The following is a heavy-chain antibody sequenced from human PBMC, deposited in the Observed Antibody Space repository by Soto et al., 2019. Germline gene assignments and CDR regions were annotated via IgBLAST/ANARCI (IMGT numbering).Heavy chain of an antibody. CDR1: GFTFSSYS. Sequence: EVQLLESGGGLVKPGGSLRLSCTASGFTFSSYSMNWVRRAPGKGLEWVSSISSSSSFIYSAGSVKGRFTISRDNAKNSLYLQMNSLRAEDTAVYYCAVGEETGTPYFGNWGQGTLVPVSS. CDR3: AVGEETGTPYFGN. CDR2: ISSSSSFI. D-gene: IGHD1-7*01. J-gene: IGHJ4*02. V-gene: IGHV3-21*01.